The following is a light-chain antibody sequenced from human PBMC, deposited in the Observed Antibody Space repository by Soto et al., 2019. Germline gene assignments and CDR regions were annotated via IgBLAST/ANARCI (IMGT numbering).Light chain of an antibody. CDR1: SSDVGAYNY. J-gene: IGLJ3*02. CDR2: EVN. CDR3: TSYASSNIWV. V-gene: IGLV2-8*01. Sequence: SVLTQPPSASGSPGQSVTISCTGTSSDVGAYNYVSWYQQYPGKAPKLMIYEVNKRPSGVPDRFSGSKSGKTASLTVSGLQPEDEADYHCTSYASSNIWVFGGGTKLTVL.